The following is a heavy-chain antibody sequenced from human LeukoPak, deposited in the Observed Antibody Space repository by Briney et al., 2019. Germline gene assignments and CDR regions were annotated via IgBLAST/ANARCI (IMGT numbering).Heavy chain of an antibody. CDR3: AKDGGLWVSAHWGDS. Sequence: GGSLRLSCTASGFTFSSYTMTWVRQAPGKGLKWVSTITTGDGNTYYADSVKGRFTVSRDDSKNTLYLQMNSLRAEDTAVYYCAKDGGLWVSAHWGDSWGRGTLATVSS. J-gene: IGHJ4*02. CDR1: GFTFSSYT. CDR2: ITTGDGNT. D-gene: IGHD7-27*01. V-gene: IGHV3-23*01.